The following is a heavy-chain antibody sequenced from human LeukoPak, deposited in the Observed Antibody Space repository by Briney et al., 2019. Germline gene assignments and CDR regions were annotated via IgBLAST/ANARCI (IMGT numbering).Heavy chain of an antibody. J-gene: IGHJ6*02. CDR3: ARATLLRDPYNYYGMDV. Sequence: SQTLSLTCAVSGDTVSSNTAAWSWIRQSPSRGLEWLGRTYYRSKWYYDYALSVKSRITINPDTSKNQFSLRLNSVTPEDTAVYYCARATLLRDPYNYYGMDVWGQGTTVTVSS. CDR2: TYYRSKWYY. D-gene: IGHD3-10*01. CDR1: GDTVSSNTAA. V-gene: IGHV6-1*01.